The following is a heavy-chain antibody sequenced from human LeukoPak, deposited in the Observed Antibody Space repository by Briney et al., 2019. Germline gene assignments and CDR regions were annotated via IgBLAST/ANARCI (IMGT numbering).Heavy chain of an antibody. J-gene: IGHJ6*02. CDR3: ARDGEYSSSDYYHYGMDV. V-gene: IGHV1-2*02. D-gene: IGHD6-6*01. CDR1: GYTFTGYY. CDR2: INPNSGGT. Sequence: GASVKVSCKASGYTFTGYYMHWVRQAPGQGLEWMGWINPNSGGTNYAQKFQGRVTMTRDTSISTAYMGLSRLRSDDTAVYYCARDGEYSSSDYYHYGMDVWGQGTTVTVSS.